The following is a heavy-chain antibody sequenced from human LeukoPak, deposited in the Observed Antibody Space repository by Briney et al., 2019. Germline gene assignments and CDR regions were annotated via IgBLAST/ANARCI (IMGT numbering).Heavy chain of an antibody. CDR2: ISGSGGST. V-gene: IGHV3-23*01. D-gene: IGHD4-11*01. CDR3: AKEDFTVTTRFFEY. CDR1: GFTFSSYA. J-gene: IGHJ4*02. Sequence: GGSLRLSCAASGFTFSSYAMSWVCQAPGKGLEWVSAISGSGGSTYYTDSVKGRFTISRDKSKNTLYLQMNSLRAEDTALYYCAKEDFTVTTRFFEYWGQGTLVTVSS.